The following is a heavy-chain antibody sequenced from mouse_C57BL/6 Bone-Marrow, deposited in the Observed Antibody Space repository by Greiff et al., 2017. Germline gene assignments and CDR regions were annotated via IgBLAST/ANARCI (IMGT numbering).Heavy chain of an antibody. CDR3: VRERGRGATRNWFAY. CDR2: IRSKSSNYAT. CDR1: GFTFNTYA. D-gene: IGHD3-1*01. J-gene: IGHJ3*01. V-gene: IGHV10-3*01. Sequence: EVQLVESGGGLVQPKGSLKLSCAASGFTFNTYAMHWVRQAPGKGLEWVARIRSKSSNYATYYADSVKDRFTISRDDSQSMLYLQMNNLKTEDTAMYYGVRERGRGATRNWFAYWGQGTLVTVSA.